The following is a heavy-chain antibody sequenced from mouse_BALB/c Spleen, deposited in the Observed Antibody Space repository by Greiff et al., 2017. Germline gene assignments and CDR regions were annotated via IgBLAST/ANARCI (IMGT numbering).Heavy chain of an antibody. J-gene: IGHJ3*01. CDR1: GYAFTNYL. CDR2: INPGSGGT. Sequence: QVQLKESGAELVRPGTSVKVSCKASGYAFTNYLIEWVKQRPGQGLEWIGVINPGSGGTNYNEKFKGKATLTADKSSSTAYMQLSSLTSDDSAVYFCARREYYGSSSGFFAYWGQGTLVTVSA. D-gene: IGHD1-1*01. V-gene: IGHV1-54*01. CDR3: ARREYYGSSSGFFAY.